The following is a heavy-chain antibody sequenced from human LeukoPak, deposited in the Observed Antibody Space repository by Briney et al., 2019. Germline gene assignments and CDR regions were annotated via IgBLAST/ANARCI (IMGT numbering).Heavy chain of an antibody. CDR3: ARGMTTYYYGSGSYHY. J-gene: IGHJ4*02. V-gene: IGHV4-4*07. Sequence: PSETLSLTCSVSGASISSSYWSWIRQAAGKGLEWIGRIYTSEKTKYNPLLKSRVTMSVDTSRNQFSLKLTSVTAADTAVYYCARGMTTYYYGSGSYHYWGQGTLVTVSS. CDR1: GASISSSY. CDR2: IYTSEKT. D-gene: IGHD3-10*01.